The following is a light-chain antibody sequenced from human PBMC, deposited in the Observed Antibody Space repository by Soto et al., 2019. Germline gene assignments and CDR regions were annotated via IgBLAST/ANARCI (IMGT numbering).Light chain of an antibody. CDR2: GAS. V-gene: IGKV3-20*01. CDR3: QQYAGT. Sequence: EIVLTQAPGTLSFSPGERATLFCRASQSVSSSYLAWYQQKPGQAPSLLIYGASSRATGISDRFSGSASGTDFTLTISRLEAEDFAVYYCQQYAGTFGQGTKVDNK. J-gene: IGKJ1*01. CDR1: QSVSSSY.